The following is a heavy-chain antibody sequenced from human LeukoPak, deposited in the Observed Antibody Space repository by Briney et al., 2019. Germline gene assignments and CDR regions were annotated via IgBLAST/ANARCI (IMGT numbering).Heavy chain of an antibody. CDR3: ASAGLTYGSGSYFVY. V-gene: IGHV3-23*01. D-gene: IGHD3-10*01. J-gene: IGHJ4*02. CDR2: ISGSGGST. Sequence: PGGSLRLSCAASGFTFSSYAMSWVRQAPGKGLEWVSAISGSGGSTYYADSVKGRFTISRDNSKNTLYLQMNSLRAEDTAVYYCASAGLTYGSGSYFVYWGQGTLVTVSS. CDR1: GFTFSSYA.